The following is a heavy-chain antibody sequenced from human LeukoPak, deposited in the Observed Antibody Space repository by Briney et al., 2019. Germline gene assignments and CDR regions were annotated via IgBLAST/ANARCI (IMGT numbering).Heavy chain of an antibody. Sequence: GGSLRLPCAASGFTFSNAWMSWVRQAPGKGVEWVGRIKSKTDGGTTDYAAPVKGRFTISRDDSKNTLYLQMNSLKTEDTAVYYCTTTYYYDSSGYYPDYWGQGTLVTVSS. J-gene: IGHJ4*02. V-gene: IGHV3-15*01. CDR3: TTTYYYDSSGYYPDY. CDR2: IKSKTDGGTT. CDR1: GFTFSNAW. D-gene: IGHD3-22*01.